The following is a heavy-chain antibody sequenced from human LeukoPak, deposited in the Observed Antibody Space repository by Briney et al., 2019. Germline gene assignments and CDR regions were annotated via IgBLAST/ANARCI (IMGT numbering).Heavy chain of an antibody. CDR2: ISYDGSNK. CDR3: AREGVVVVAATYFDY. CDR1: GFTFSSYG. D-gene: IGHD2-15*01. Sequence: PGRSLRLSCAASGFTFSSYGMHWVRQAPGKGLEWVAVISYDGSNKYYGDSVKGRFTISRDNSKNTLYLQMNSLRAEDTAVYYCAREGVVVVAATYFDYWGQGTLVTVSS. J-gene: IGHJ4*02. V-gene: IGHV3-30*03.